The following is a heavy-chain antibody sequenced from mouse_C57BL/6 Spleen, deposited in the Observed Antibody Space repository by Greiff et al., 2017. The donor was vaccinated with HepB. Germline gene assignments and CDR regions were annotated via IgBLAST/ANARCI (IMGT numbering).Heavy chain of an antibody. CDR2: IYPRDGST. J-gene: IGHJ3*01. CDR3: ASSGSVY. V-gene: IGHV1-85*01. D-gene: IGHD3-2*02. CDR1: GYTFTSYD. Sequence: VHLVESGPELVKPGASVKLSCKASGYTFTSYDINWVKQRPGQGLEWIGWIYPRDGSTKYNEKFKGKATLTVDTSSSTAYMELHSLTSEDSAVYFCASSGSVYWGQGTLVTVSA.